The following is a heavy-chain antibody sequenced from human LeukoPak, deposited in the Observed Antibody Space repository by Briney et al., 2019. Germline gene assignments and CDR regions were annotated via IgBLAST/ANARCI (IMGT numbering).Heavy chain of an antibody. CDR2: INPVTGGT. J-gene: IGHJ6*03. V-gene: IGHV1-2*02. CDR1: GYTLTELS. D-gene: IGHD3-10*01. Sequence: ASVKVSCKVSGYTLTELSMHWVRQAPGQGLEWMGWINPVTGGTNYAQKFQGRVTMTRDTSTGTAYMELSSLRSEDTAVYYCAASGFGFGELPSYFYYYMDVWGKGTTVTISS. CDR3: AASGFGFGELPSYFYYYMDV.